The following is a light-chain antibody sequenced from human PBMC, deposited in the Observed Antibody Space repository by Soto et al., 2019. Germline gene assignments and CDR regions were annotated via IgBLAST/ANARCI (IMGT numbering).Light chain of an antibody. CDR1: QSINIY. Sequence: IQMTQSPSSLSAFVGDRVTVTCRASQSINIYLNWYQQRPGKAPTLLIYGASSLQSGVASRFSGGGSRTDFTLTISSLQPEDFATYYCQQIFRSPYTFGQGTKLEIK. CDR3: QQIFRSPYT. J-gene: IGKJ2*01. V-gene: IGKV1-39*01. CDR2: GAS.